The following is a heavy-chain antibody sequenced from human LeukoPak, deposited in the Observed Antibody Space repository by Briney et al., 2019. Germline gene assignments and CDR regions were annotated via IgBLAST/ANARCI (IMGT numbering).Heavy chain of an antibody. J-gene: IGHJ4*02. Sequence: GGSLRLSCAASGFTFSNYAMNWVRQPPGKGLEWVSYSSSGSSTIYYTDSVKGRFTISRDNAKNSLFLQMNSLRAEDTAVYYCARGEQDMATMSIDYWGQGTLITVSS. D-gene: IGHD5-24*01. CDR2: SSSGSSTI. CDR1: GFTFSNYA. V-gene: IGHV3-48*01. CDR3: ARGEQDMATMSIDY.